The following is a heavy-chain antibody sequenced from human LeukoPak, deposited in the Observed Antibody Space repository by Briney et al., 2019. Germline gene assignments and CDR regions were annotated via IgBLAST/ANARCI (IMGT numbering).Heavy chain of an antibody. Sequence: SETLSLTCAVSGASVSSTNWWSWVRQPPGKGLEWIGEISYSGRTNYNSSLTSRLTISVDTSKNQFSLKLSSVTAADTAVYYCARDPGYTSGWRFGYWGQGTLVTVSS. D-gene: IGHD6-19*01. CDR3: ARDPGYTSGWRFGY. J-gene: IGHJ4*02. CDR1: GASVSSTNW. CDR2: ISYSGRT. V-gene: IGHV4-4*02.